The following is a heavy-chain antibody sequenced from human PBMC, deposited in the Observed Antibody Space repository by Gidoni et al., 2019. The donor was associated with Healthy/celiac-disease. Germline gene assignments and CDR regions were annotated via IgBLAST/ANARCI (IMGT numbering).Heavy chain of an antibody. CDR1: GGSIRSGGSY. J-gene: IGHJ5*02. CDR3: AREGRQGSLDWLFFDP. CDR2: IYYSGST. Sequence: QAQLQESGPGLVKPSQTLSLTCTVSGGSIRSGGSYWSWIRQHPGKGLEWIGYIYYSGSTYYNPSLKSRVTISVDTSKNQFSLKLSSVTAADTAVYYCAREGRQGSLDWLFFDPWGQGTLVTVSS. D-gene: IGHD3-9*01. V-gene: IGHV4-31*03.